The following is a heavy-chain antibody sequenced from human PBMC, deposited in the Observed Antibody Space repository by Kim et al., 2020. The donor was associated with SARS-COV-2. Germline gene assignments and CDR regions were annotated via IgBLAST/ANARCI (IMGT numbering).Heavy chain of an antibody. CDR3: ARDPTMVRGVKEQYFDY. CDR1: GFTFSSYA. V-gene: IGHV3-30*04. Sequence: GGSLRLSCAASGFTFSSYAMHWVRQAPGKGLEWVAVISYDGSNKYYADSVKGRFTISRDNSKNTLYLQKNSLRAEDTAVYYCARDPTMVRGVKEQYFDYWGQGTLVTVSS. D-gene: IGHD3-10*01. CDR2: ISYDGSNK. J-gene: IGHJ4*02.